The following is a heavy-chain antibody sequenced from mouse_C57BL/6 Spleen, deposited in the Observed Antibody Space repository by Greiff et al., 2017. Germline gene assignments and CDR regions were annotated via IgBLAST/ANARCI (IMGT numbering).Heavy chain of an antibody. Sequence: EVKLVESGGGLVKPGGSLKLSCAASGFTFSDYGMHWVRQAPEKGLEWVAYISSGSSTIYHADTVKGRFTISRDNAKNTLFLQMTSLRSEDTAMYYCARPGTGAWFAYWGQGTLVTVSA. CDR3: ARPGTGAWFAY. CDR2: ISSGSSTI. V-gene: IGHV5-17*01. D-gene: IGHD3-3*01. J-gene: IGHJ3*01. CDR1: GFTFSDYG.